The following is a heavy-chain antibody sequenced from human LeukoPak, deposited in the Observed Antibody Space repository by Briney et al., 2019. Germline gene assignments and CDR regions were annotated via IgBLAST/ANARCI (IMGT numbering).Heavy chain of an antibody. CDR2: INHSGST. CDR1: GGSFSGYY. D-gene: IGHD3-3*01. Sequence: SETPSLTCAVYGGSFSGYYWSWIRQPPGKGLEWIGEINHSGSTNYNPSLKSRVTISVDTSKNQFSLKLSSVTAADTAVYYCARRPDFWSGYYYYYYYMDVWGKGTTVTVSS. CDR3: ARRPDFWSGYYYYYYYMDV. V-gene: IGHV4-34*01. J-gene: IGHJ6*03.